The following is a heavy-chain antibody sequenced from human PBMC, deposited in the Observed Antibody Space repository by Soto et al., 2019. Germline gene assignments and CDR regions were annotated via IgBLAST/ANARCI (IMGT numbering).Heavy chain of an antibody. J-gene: IGHJ5*01. Sequence: SETLSLTCSVSGDSISNLDYFWAWIRQPPGQALEYIGYIYKSATTYYNPSFESRVAISVDTSKTQFSLNGTSVTAADTAVYFCARGRYCLTGRCFPNWFDSWGQGALVTVSS. CDR2: IYKSATT. CDR3: ARGRYCLTGRCFPNWFDS. CDR1: GDSISNLDYF. V-gene: IGHV4-30-4*01. D-gene: IGHD1-20*01.